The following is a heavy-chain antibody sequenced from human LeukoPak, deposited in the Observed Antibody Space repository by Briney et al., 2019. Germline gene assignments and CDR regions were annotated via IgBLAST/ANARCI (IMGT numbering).Heavy chain of an antibody. CDR2: ISFSGGYT. D-gene: IGHD2-2*02. J-gene: IGHJ4*02. V-gene: IGHV3-23*01. CDR1: GFTFSNYA. Sequence: GGSLRLSCAASGFTFSNYAMSWVRQAPGKGLEWISAISFSGGYTYYADSVKGRFTISRDNSKNTLYLQMNSLRAEDTAVYYCAKDRTQWDIVVVPAAIHFDYWGQGTLVSVSS. CDR3: AKDRTQWDIVVVPAAIHFDY.